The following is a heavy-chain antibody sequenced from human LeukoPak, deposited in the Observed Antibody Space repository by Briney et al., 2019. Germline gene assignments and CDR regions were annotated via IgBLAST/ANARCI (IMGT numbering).Heavy chain of an antibody. J-gene: IGHJ6*03. Sequence: PSETLSLTCSVSGGSISSSNYHWGWIRQPPGKGLEGIGNIYYSGSTYYDPSLKSRVTISVDTSKNQFSLKLSSVTAADTAVYYCTRGSIAYYYMDVWGKGTTVTISS. V-gene: IGHV4-39*07. CDR1: GGSISSSNYH. CDR2: IYYSGST. D-gene: IGHD3-22*01. CDR3: TRGSIAYYYMDV.